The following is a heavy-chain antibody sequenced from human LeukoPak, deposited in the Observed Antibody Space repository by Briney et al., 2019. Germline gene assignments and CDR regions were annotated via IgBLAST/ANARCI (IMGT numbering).Heavy chain of an antibody. CDR1: GFTFSSYW. Sequence: GGSLRLSCAASGFTFSSYWMHWVRQAPGKGLEWVSYISSSGSTIYYADSVKGRFTISRDNAKNSLYLQMNSLRAEDTAVYYCARRRPGSYSDYFDYWGQGTLVTVSS. J-gene: IGHJ4*02. CDR2: ISSSGSTI. CDR3: ARRRPGSYSDYFDY. D-gene: IGHD1-26*01. V-gene: IGHV3-48*04.